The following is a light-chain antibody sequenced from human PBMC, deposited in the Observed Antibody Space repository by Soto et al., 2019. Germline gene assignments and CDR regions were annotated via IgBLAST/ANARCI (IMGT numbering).Light chain of an antibody. CDR2: AAS. Sequence: EIVVTQSPSTLSLSPGERATLSCRASQSVSSYLAWYQQKPGQAPRLLIYAASTGATGIPARFSGSGSGTEFNLTISSLQSEDFGVYYCQQYNNWPRTFGQGTKV. J-gene: IGKJ1*01. V-gene: IGKV3-15*01. CDR3: QQYNNWPRT. CDR1: QSVSSY.